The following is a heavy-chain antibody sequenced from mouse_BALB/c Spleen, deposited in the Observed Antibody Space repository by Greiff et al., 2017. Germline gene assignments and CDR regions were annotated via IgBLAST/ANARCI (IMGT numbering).Heavy chain of an antibody. V-gene: IGHV5-6-5*01. CDR1: GFTFSSYA. J-gene: IGHJ4*01. CDR3: ARDYGSRYAMDY. Sequence: EVKLVESGGGLVKPGGSLKLSCAASGFTFSSYAMSWVRQTPEKRLEWVASISSGGSTYYPDSVKGRFTISRDNPKNTLFLQMTSLRSEDTAMYYCARDYGSRYAMDYWGQGTSVTVSS. CDR2: ISSGGST. D-gene: IGHD1-1*01.